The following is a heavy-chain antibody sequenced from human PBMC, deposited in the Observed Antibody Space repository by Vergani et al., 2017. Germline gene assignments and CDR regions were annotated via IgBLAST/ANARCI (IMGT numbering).Heavy chain of an antibody. CDR2: ISGSGGST. J-gene: IGHJ6*02. CDR3: AKGVYGDYRYYYGMDV. D-gene: IGHD4-17*01. V-gene: IGHV3-23*04. CDR1: GGTFSSYA. Sequence: VQLVQSGAEVKKPGSSVKVSCKASGGTFSSYAMSWVRQASGTGLEWVSVISGSGGSTYYADSVKGRFTISRDNSKNTLYLQMNSLRAEDTAVYYCAKGVYGDYRYYYGMDVWGQGTTVTVSS.